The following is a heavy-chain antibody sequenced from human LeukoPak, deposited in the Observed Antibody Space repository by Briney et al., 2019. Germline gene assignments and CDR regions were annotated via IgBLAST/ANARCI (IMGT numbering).Heavy chain of an antibody. Sequence: GASVKVSCKASGYTFTSYDINWVRQATGQGLEWMGWMNPNSGNTGYAQKFQGRVTMTRNTSISTAYMELSSLRSEDTAVYYCARGRLYSGQADCYYYMDVWGKGTTVTVSS. CDR2: MNPNSGNT. J-gene: IGHJ6*03. CDR1: GYTFTSYD. D-gene: IGHD5-12*01. V-gene: IGHV1-8*01. CDR3: ARGRLYSGQADCYYYMDV.